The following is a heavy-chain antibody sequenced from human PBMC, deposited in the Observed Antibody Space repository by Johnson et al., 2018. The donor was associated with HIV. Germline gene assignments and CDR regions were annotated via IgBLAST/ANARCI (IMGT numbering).Heavy chain of an antibody. J-gene: IGHJ3*01. D-gene: IGHD6-13*01. CDR3: ARVLSKSSSFLHVAFDL. CDR2: ISSGGDST. CDR1: GFTVSSYY. Sequence: VQLVESGGGLVQPGGSLRLSCAASGFTVSSYYMSWVRQAPGKGLEWVSYISSGGDSTYYTDSVKGRFTISRDNGKNTLYLQMNSLRAEDTAVYYCARVLSKSSSFLHVAFDLWGQGTLVTVSS. V-gene: IGHV3-11*04.